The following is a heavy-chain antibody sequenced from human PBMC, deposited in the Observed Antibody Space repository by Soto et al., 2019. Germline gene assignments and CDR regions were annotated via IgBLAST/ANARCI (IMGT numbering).Heavy chain of an antibody. CDR1: GFTFSSYA. D-gene: IGHD1-26*01. J-gene: IGHJ4*02. CDR3: AKDGLVGQPSPHIDY. Sequence: PGGSLRLSCAASGFTFSSYAMSWVRQAPGKGLEWVSVICDNGSSKYYADSVKGRFTISRDNSKNTLYLQMNSLRAEDTAVYYCAKDGLVGQPSPHIDYWGQGTLVTVSS. V-gene: IGHV3-23*01. CDR2: ICDNGSSK.